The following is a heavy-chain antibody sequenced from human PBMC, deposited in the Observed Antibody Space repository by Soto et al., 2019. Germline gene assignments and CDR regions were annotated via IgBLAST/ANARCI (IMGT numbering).Heavy chain of an antibody. CDR3: ARGPRVSSTGTGGH. D-gene: IGHD1-1*01. CDR2: ISDDGSTA. V-gene: IGHV3-74*01. CDR1: GFNFRAYW. J-gene: IGHJ4*02. Sequence: VSLRISCSVSGFNFRAYWVEWGRPVSGKGLPWVSRISDDGSTATYADSVKGRFVISRDNAKNSLYLEMNPLRADDSGLYYCARGPRVSSTGTGGHWGRGTLVTVSS.